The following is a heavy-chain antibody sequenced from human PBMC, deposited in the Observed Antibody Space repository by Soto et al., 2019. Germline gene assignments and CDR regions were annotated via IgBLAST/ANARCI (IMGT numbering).Heavy chain of an antibody. J-gene: IGHJ4*02. V-gene: IGHV4-59*01. CDR1: GGSTTSDY. Sequence: PSETLSLTCTVSGGSTTSDYWSWIRQPPGKGPEWLGYIFHSLGAKYNPSLGSRGTISLDTSKNQLSLSLRSVTAADTAIYFCVRDLNGSGDYWGQGTLVTVSS. CDR2: IFHSLGA. D-gene: IGHD3-10*01. CDR3: VRDLNGSGDY.